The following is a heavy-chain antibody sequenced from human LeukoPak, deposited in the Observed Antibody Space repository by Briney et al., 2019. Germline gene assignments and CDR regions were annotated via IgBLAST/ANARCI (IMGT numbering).Heavy chain of an antibody. D-gene: IGHD2-15*01. CDR3: AAAGMTSFGPVNY. CDR1: GFTFSSYG. CDR2: IRYDGSNK. Sequence: GGSLRLSCAASGFTFSSYGMHWVRQAPGKGLEWVAFIRYDGSNKYYADSVKGRFTISRDNAKNSLYLQMNSLRTEDTALYYCAAAGMTSFGPVNYWGLGTLVTVSS. V-gene: IGHV3-30*02. J-gene: IGHJ4*02.